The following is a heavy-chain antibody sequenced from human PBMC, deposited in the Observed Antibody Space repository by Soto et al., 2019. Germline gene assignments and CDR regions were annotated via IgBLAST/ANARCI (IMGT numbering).Heavy chain of an antibody. Sequence: GESLKISCKGSGYSFTSYWIGWVRQMPGKGLEWMGIIYPGDSDTRYSPSFQGQVTISADKSISTAYLQWSSLKASDTATYYCARRRWGWDYYYGMDVWGQGTTVTVSS. CDR2: IYPGDSDT. D-gene: IGHD3-16*01. V-gene: IGHV5-51*01. CDR3: ARRRWGWDYYYGMDV. J-gene: IGHJ6*02. CDR1: GYSFTSYW.